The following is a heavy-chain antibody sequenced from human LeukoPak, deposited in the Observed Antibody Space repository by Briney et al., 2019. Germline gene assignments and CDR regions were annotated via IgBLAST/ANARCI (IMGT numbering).Heavy chain of an antibody. J-gene: IGHJ4*02. V-gene: IGHV4-59*08. CDR3: ARRIASADY. CDR2: IHYSGST. Sequence: SETLSLTCTVSGGSISSYYWSWIRQPPGKGLEWIGYIHYSGSTHYNPSLKSRVTISVDTSKNQFSLKLSSVTAADTAVYYCARRIASADYWGQGTLVTVSS. CDR1: GGSISSYY. D-gene: IGHD6-13*01.